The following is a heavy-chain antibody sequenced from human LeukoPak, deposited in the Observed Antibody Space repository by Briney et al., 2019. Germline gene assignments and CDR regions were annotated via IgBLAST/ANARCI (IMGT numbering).Heavy chain of an antibody. J-gene: IGHJ4*02. CDR2: IKSKTDGGTT. CDR3: TTGTIAVAGIKDY. V-gene: IGHV3-15*01. CDR1: GFTFSNAW. Sequence: GGSLRLSCAASGFTFSNAWMSWVRQAPGKGLEWVGRIKSKTDGGTTDYAAPVKGRFTISRDDSKNTLYLQMNSLKTEDTAVYYCTTGTIAVAGIKDYWGQGTLVTVSS. D-gene: IGHD6-19*01.